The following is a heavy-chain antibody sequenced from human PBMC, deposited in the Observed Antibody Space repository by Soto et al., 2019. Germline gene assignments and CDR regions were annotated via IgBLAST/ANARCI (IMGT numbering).Heavy chain of an antibody. CDR3: AIADYDSSGYYLFSGDAFDI. J-gene: IGHJ3*02. D-gene: IGHD3-22*01. Sequence: QVQLVQSGAEVKKPGASVKVSCKASGYTFTSYDINWVRQATGQGLEWMGWMNPNSGNTGYAQKFQGRVTMTRNTSISTAYMELSSLRSEDTAVYYCAIADYDSSGYYLFSGDAFDIWGQGTMVTVSS. V-gene: IGHV1-8*01. CDR1: GYTFTSYD. CDR2: MNPNSGNT.